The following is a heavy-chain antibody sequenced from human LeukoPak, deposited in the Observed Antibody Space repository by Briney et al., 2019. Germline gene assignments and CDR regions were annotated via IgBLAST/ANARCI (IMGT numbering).Heavy chain of an antibody. Sequence: WASVKVSCKASGYTFTSYGISWVRQAPGQGLEWMGWISAYNGNTNYAQKLQGRVTMTTDTSTSTAYMELRSLRSDDTAVYYCTRCTIGTSFDYWGQGTLVTVSS. CDR2: ISAYNGNT. CDR3: TRCTIGTSFDY. V-gene: IGHV1-18*01. J-gene: IGHJ4*02. CDR1: GYTFTSYG. D-gene: IGHD1-1*01.